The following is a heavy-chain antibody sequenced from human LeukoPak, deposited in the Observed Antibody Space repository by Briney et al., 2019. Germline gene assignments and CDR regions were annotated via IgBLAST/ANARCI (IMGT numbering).Heavy chain of an antibody. J-gene: IGHJ5*02. D-gene: IGHD3-10*01. V-gene: IGHV4-59*01. CDR1: GGSISSYY. Sequence: SETLSLTCTVSGGSISSYYWSWIRQPPGKGLEWIGYIYYSGSTNYKPSPKSRVTISVDTSKSQFSLKLSSVTAADTAVYYCARGGYYGSGNDFRFDPWGQGTLVTVSS. CDR3: ARGGYYGSGNDFRFDP. CDR2: IYYSGST.